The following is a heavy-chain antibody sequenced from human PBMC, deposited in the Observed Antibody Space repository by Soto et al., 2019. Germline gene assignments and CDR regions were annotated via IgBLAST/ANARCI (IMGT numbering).Heavy chain of an antibody. Sequence: GASVKVSCKVSGYTLTELSMHCVRQAPGKGLEWMGGFDPEDGETIYAQKFQGRVTMTADESTSTAYMELSSLRSEDTAVYYCAISIAVAAPFDYWGQGTLVTVSS. D-gene: IGHD6-19*01. CDR2: FDPEDGET. CDR1: GYTLTELS. V-gene: IGHV1-24*01. CDR3: AISIAVAAPFDY. J-gene: IGHJ4*02.